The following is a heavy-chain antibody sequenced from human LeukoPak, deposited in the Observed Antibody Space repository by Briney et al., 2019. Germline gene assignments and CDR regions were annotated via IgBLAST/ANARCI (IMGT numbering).Heavy chain of an antibody. CDR3: AEPEGGYYDIRPD. Sequence: PGGSLRLSCAASGFSFSGHWMHWVRQAPGKEPVWVSRVNNDGSSTNYADSVKGRFTISRDNAKNTLYLQMNSLRAEDTAVYYCAEPEGGYYDIRPDWGQGTLVTVSS. J-gene: IGHJ4*02. D-gene: IGHD3-22*01. CDR1: GFSFSGHW. V-gene: IGHV3-74*01. CDR2: VNNDGSST.